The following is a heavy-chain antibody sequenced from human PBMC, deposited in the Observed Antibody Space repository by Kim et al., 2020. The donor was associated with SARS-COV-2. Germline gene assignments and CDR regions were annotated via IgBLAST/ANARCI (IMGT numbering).Heavy chain of an antibody. V-gene: IGHV1-2*06. Sequence: ASVKVSCKASGYTFTDYYVHWVRQAPGQGLEWMGRINPNSAGTNYGQRFRDRVTMTRDTSISTAYMELSRLTSDDTSVYYCATNSLNYPLDYYYGMNVWGQGTTVTVSS. D-gene: IGHD1-7*01. CDR3: ATNSLNYPLDYYYGMNV. J-gene: IGHJ6*02. CDR1: GYTFTDYY. CDR2: INPNSAGT.